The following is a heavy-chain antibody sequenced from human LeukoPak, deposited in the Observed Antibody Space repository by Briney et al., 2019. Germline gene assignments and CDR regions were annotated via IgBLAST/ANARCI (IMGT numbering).Heavy chain of an antibody. CDR3: ARHPIERSLGGVPDWFDP. CDR1: GGSIDSGDYY. J-gene: IGHJ5*02. CDR2: IHYTGST. D-gene: IGHD3-3*01. V-gene: IGHV4-39*07. Sequence: SETLSLTCTVSGGSIDSGDYYWGWVRQPPGKGLECIASIHYTGSTYYDPSLTSRVTLSVDTSKNQFSLNLYSVTAADTAIYYCARHPIERSLGGVPDWFDPWGQGTLVTVSS.